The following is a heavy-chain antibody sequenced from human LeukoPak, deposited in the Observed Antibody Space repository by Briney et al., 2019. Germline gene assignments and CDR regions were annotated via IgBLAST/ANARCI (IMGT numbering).Heavy chain of an antibody. Sequence: SETLSLTCAAYGGSFSGYYWSWIRQPPGKGLEWIGEIDHSGSTNYIPSLKSRVTISVDTSKNQFSLKLSSVTAADTAVYYCAAKSAHYYDSSGYYLNWFDPWGQGTLVTVSS. CDR1: GGSFSGYY. CDR3: AAKSAHYYDSSGYYLNWFDP. J-gene: IGHJ5*02. V-gene: IGHV4-34*01. D-gene: IGHD3-22*01. CDR2: IDHSGST.